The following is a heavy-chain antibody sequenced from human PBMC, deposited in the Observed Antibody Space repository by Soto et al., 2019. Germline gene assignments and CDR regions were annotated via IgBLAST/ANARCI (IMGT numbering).Heavy chain of an antibody. CDR2: ISAYNGNT. CDR3: ARDPSSASMIGFDP. CDR1: GYTFTSYG. V-gene: IGHV1-18*01. J-gene: IGHJ5*02. D-gene: IGHD3-10*01. Sequence: SVKVSCKASGYTFTSYGISLVRQAPGQGLEWMGWISAYNGNTNYAQKLQGRVTMTTDTSTSTAYMELRSLRSDDTAVYYCARDPSSASMIGFDPWGQGTLFTVSS.